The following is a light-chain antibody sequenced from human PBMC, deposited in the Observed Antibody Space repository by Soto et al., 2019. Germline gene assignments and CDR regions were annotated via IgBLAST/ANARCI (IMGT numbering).Light chain of an antibody. J-gene: IGKJ2*01. CDR1: QSISMF. V-gene: IGKV3-15*01. CDR3: QQYNVWPPN. Sequence: EIVMTQSPATLSVSPGEGATLSCRASQSISMFLAWYQQKPGQAPRLLIYGAFTRATGIPARFSGSGSGTDFTLTISSLQSEDFAVYYCQQYNVWPPNFGQGTKLEI. CDR2: GAF.